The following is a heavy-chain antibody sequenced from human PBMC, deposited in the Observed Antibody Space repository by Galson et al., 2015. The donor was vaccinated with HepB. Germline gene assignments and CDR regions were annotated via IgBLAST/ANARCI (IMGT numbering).Heavy chain of an antibody. CDR1: GGTFSSYA. J-gene: IGHJ4*02. CDR2: IIPIFGTA. D-gene: IGHD3-16*01. Sequence: SVKVSCKASGGTFSSYAISWVRQAPGQGLEWMGGIIPIFGTANYAQKFQGRVTITADESTSTAYMELSSLRSEDTAVYYCARAHPQADTPKYFDYWGQGTLVTVSS. V-gene: IGHV1-69*13. CDR3: ARAHPQADTPKYFDY.